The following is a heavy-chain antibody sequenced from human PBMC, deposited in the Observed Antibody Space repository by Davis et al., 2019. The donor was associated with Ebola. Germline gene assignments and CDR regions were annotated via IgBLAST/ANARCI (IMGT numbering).Heavy chain of an antibody. Sequence: GGSLRLSCAASGFTFSTYSMNWVRQAPGKGLEWVSYISSSSSTIYYADSVKGRFTISRDNAKNSLYLQMNSLRDEDTAGYYCARDAFVAGWLKVLEDDYWGQGTLVTVSS. V-gene: IGHV3-48*02. CDR3: ARDAFVAGWLKVLEDDY. D-gene: IGHD5-24*01. J-gene: IGHJ4*02. CDR1: GFTFSTYS. CDR2: ISSSSSTI.